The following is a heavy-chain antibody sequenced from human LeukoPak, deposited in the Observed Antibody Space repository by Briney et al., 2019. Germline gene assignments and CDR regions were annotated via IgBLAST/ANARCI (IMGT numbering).Heavy chain of an antibody. V-gene: IGHV4-39*01. D-gene: IGHD1-26*01. CDR3: ARHSGGTYYTPLNN. J-gene: IGHJ4*02. CDR1: GGSISSSSYY. CDR2: IYHSGSP. Sequence: SETLSLTCTVSGGSISSSSYYWGWIRQPPGKGLEWIGSIYHSGSPYYNPSLESRVTISVDTPKNQFSLNLSSVTAADTAVYYCARHSGGTYYTPLNNWGQGTLVTVSS.